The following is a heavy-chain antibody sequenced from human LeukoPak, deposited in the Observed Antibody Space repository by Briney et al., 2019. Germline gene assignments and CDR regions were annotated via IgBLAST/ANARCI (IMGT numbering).Heavy chain of an antibody. D-gene: IGHD5-18*01. CDR2: IKQDGSEK. Sequence: GRSLRLSCAASGFTFSSYWMSWVRQAPGKGLEWVANIKQDGSEKYYVDSVKGRFTISRDNAKNSLYLQMNSLRAEDTAVYYCARVNRGYSYGSPTGFYYMDVWGKGTTVTVSS. J-gene: IGHJ6*03. CDR3: ARVNRGYSYGSPTGFYYMDV. V-gene: IGHV3-7*01. CDR1: GFTFSSYW.